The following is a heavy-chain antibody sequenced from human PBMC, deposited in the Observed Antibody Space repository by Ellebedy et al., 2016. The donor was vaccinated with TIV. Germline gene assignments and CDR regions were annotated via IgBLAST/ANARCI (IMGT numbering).Heavy chain of an antibody. CDR1: GYTFTSYD. CDR2: INPNSGGT. V-gene: IGHV1-2*02. CDR3: ARDSAYCSSTSCLTRFDY. D-gene: IGHD2-2*01. J-gene: IGHJ4*02. Sequence: ASVKVSXXASGYTFTSYDINWVRQATGQGLEWMGWINPNSGGTNYAQKFQGRVTMTRDTSISTAYMELSRLRSDDTAVYYCARDSAYCSSTSCLTRFDYWGQGTLVTVSS.